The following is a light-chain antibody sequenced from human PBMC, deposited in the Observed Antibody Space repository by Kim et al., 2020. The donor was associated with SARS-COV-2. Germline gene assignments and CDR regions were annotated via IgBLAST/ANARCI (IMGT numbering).Light chain of an antibody. Sequence: LPPGERATHSCRASQSVSSCYFVWYQQTPSPAPRLLIYGASSKATVIPDRFSGSASGTDFPLTISRLEPEDFAVYSCQQYGGPPHAFGQGTKLEI. CDR1: QSVSSCY. CDR2: GAS. V-gene: IGKV3-20*01. CDR3: QQYGGPPHA. J-gene: IGKJ2*01.